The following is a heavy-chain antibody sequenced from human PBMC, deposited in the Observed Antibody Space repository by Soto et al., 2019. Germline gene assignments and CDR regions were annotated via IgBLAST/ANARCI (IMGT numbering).Heavy chain of an antibody. CDR3: ASDFRTRGWFRQAGNFAMDV. D-gene: IGHD6-19*01. V-gene: IGHV1-2*02. CDR1: GDPYTNSY. CDR2: IHPNTGGT. J-gene: IGHJ6*01. Sequence: ASVKVSCKASGDPYTNSYMHWVRQAPGQGLEWMGWIHPNTGGTNYAQKFQGRVTMTRDTSVSTVYMELNRLTSDDTAIYFCASDFRTRGWFRQAGNFAMDVWGQATTVTVS.